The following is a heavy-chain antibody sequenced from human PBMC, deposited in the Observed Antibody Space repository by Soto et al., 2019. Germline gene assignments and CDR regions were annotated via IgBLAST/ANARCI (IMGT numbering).Heavy chain of an antibody. D-gene: IGHD2-2*01. CDR1: GGSISSGGYY. CDR3: ARDLCSSTSCYPHGMDV. J-gene: IGHJ6*02. V-gene: IGHV4-31*03. CDR2: IYYSGST. Sequence: SETLSLTCTVSGGSISSGGYYWSRIRQHPGKGLEWIGYIYYSGSTYYNPSLKSRVTMSVDTSKNQFSLKLSSVTAADTAVYYCARDLCSSTSCYPHGMDVWGQGTTVTVSS.